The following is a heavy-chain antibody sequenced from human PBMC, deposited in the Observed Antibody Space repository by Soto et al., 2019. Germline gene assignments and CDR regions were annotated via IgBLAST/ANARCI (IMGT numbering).Heavy chain of an antibody. J-gene: IGHJ4*02. CDR3: AKEIAAAYYFDY. CDR2: ISWNSGSI. CDR1: GFTFDDYA. V-gene: IGHV3-9*01. D-gene: IGHD6-13*01. Sequence: GGSLRLSCAASGFTFDDYAMHWVRQAPGKGLEWVSGISWNSGSIGYADSVKGRFTISRDNAKNSLYLQMNSLRAEDTALYYCAKEIAAAYYFDYWGQGTLVTVSS.